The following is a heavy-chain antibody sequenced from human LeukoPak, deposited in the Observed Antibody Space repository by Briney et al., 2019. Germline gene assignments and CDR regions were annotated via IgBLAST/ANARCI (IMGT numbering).Heavy chain of an antibody. Sequence: PGGSLRLSCAASGFTFSSYEMNWVRQAPGKGLEWVSYISSSGSTIYYADSVKGRFTISRYNAKNSLYLQMNSLRAEDTAVYYCARPSNYYDSSGSYLDYWGQGTLVTVSS. CDR1: GFTFSSYE. J-gene: IGHJ4*02. CDR2: ISSSGSTI. D-gene: IGHD3-22*01. CDR3: ARPSNYYDSSGSYLDY. V-gene: IGHV3-48*03.